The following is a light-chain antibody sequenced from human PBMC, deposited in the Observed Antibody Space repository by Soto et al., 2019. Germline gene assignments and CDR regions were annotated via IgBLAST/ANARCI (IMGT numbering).Light chain of an antibody. CDR2: EVN. V-gene: IGLV2-8*01. J-gene: IGLJ2*01. Sequence: QSALTQPPSASGSPGQSVAISCTGTSSDVGGYNYVSWYQQHPGKAPKLMIYEVNKRPSGVPDRFSGSTDGSSNSASLTISGLQTEDEADYYCQSYDSSFVLFGGGTKLTVL. CDR3: QSYDSSFVL. CDR1: SSDVGGYNY.